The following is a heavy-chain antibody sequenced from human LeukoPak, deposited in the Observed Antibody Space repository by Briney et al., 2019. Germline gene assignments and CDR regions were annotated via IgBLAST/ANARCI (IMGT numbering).Heavy chain of an antibody. Sequence: GGSLRLPCAASGFTFSSYGMHWVRQAPGKGLEWVAFIRYDGSNKYYADSVKGRFTISRDNSKNTLYLQMNSLRAEDTAVYYCAKEFISGSYYYYYMDVWGKGTTVTVSS. CDR1: GFTFSSYG. CDR3: AKEFISGSYYYYYMDV. J-gene: IGHJ6*03. V-gene: IGHV3-30*02. D-gene: IGHD1-26*01. CDR2: IRYDGSNK.